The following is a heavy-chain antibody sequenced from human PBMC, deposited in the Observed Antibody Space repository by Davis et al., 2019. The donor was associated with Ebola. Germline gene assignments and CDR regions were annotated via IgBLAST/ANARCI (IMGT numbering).Heavy chain of an antibody. V-gene: IGHV4-4*02. CDR1: GGSITSTNW. J-gene: IGHJ4*01. Sequence: SETLSLTCGVSGGSITSTNWWSWVRQSPGKGLEWIGEIYHSGESNYNPSLKSRVSISLDTSKNQFSLKVTSMTAADTAVYYCTSYDSWGQGAHVTVSS. CDR3: TSYDS. CDR2: IYHSGES. D-gene: IGHD3-16*01.